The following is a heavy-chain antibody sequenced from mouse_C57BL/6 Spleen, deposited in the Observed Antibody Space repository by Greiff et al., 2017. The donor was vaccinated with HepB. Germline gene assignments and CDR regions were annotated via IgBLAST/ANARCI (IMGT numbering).Heavy chain of an antibody. D-gene: IGHD4-1*01. CDR3: ARDWDIAY. V-gene: IGHV5-17*01. J-gene: IGHJ3*01. Sequence: EVHLVESGGGLVKPGGSLKLSCAASGFTFSDYGMHWVRQAPEKGLEWVAYISSGSSTIYYADTVKGRFTISRDNAKNTLFLQMNSLRSEDTALYYCARDWDIAYWGQGTLVTVAA. CDR2: ISSGSSTI. CDR1: GFTFSDYG.